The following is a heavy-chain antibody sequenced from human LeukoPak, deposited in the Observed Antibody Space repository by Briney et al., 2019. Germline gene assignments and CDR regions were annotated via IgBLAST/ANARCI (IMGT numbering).Heavy chain of an antibody. D-gene: IGHD3-10*01. V-gene: IGHV4-39*07. Sequence: PSETLSLTCTVSGGSISSSSYYWGWIRQPPGKGLEWIGSIYYSGSTYYNPSLKSRVTISVDTSKNQFSLKLSSVTAADTAVYYCARVWLSGVSYPDYWGQGTLVTVSS. CDR2: IYYSGST. CDR1: GGSISSSSYY. J-gene: IGHJ4*02. CDR3: ARVWLSGVSYPDY.